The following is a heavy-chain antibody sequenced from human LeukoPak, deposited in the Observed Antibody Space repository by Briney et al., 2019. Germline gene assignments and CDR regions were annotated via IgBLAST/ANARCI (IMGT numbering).Heavy chain of an antibody. Sequence: ASVKVSCTVSGYTLTELSMHWVRQAPGKGLEWMGGFDPEDGETIYAQKFQGRVTMTEDTSTDTAYMELSSLRSEDTAVYYCATFPKYGIAAAGWFDPWGQGTLVTVSS. V-gene: IGHV1-24*01. D-gene: IGHD6-13*01. CDR1: GYTLTELS. CDR3: ATFPKYGIAAAGWFDP. CDR2: FDPEDGET. J-gene: IGHJ5*02.